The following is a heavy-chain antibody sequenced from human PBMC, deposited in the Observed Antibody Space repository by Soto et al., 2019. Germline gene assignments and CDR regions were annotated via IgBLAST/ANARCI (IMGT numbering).Heavy chain of an antibody. CDR2: ISGSGAST. D-gene: IGHD1-26*01. J-gene: IGHJ4*02. CDR3: AKTREISGAGPEN. V-gene: IGHV3-23*01. Sequence: VQLLESGGGLVQPGGSLRLSCAASGFMFRSYVMSWVRQAPGKGMEWVASISGSGASTYYADSVKGRFTISRDDSKNTMSLQMNRLRADDTAVYYCAKTREISGAGPENWGQGTLVTVSS. CDR1: GFMFRSYV.